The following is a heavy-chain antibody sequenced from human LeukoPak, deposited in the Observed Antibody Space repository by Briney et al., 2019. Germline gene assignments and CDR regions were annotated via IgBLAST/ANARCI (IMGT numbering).Heavy chain of an antibody. D-gene: IGHD6-13*01. J-gene: IGHJ4*02. Sequence: PGGSLRLSCAASGFTFSSYGMHWVRQAPGKGLEWVTFIRYDGSNKYYADSVKGRFTISRDNSKNTLNLHMNSLRAEDTALYYCAKDMGAYSSSSYYFDYWGQGTLVTVSS. CDR1: GFTFSSYG. CDR2: IRYDGSNK. V-gene: IGHV3-30*02. CDR3: AKDMGAYSSSSYYFDY.